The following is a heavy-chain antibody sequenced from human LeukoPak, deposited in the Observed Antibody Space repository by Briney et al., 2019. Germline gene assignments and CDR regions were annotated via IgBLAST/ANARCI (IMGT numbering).Heavy chain of an antibody. CDR3: AKTSGGNY. CDR2: ISESGGST. CDR1: GFTFSHFW. Sequence: GGSLRLSCAASGFTFSHFWMSWVRQAPGKGLEWVSGISESGGSTYYADSVKGRFAISRDNSKNTLYLQMNSLRAEDTAIYYCAKTSGGNYWGQGTLVTVTS. V-gene: IGHV3-23*01. J-gene: IGHJ4*02. D-gene: IGHD2-15*01.